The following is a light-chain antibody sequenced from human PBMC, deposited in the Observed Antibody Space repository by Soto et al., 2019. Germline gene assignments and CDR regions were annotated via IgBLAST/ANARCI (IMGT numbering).Light chain of an antibody. J-gene: IGKJ1*01. CDR3: HQYNNWPWT. CDR2: AAS. CDR1: QRVSSH. Sequence: ETVMTQSPVTLSVSPGDTATLSCRSSQRVSSHLAWYQQRPGQAPRRLIKAASTRATGIPVRVSGSGSETEFTLTIRSLQSEDFGLYYCHQYNNWPWTFGQGTKVDI. V-gene: IGKV3-15*01.